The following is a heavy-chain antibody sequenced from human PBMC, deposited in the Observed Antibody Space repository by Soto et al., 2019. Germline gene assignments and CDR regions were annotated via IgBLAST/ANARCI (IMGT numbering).Heavy chain of an antibody. J-gene: IGHJ5*02. D-gene: IGHD3-9*01. CDR1: GYTFTSYY. CDR3: ARQELRYFDWLSPESWFDP. V-gene: IGHV1-46*01. Sequence: ASVKVSCKASGYTFTSYYMHWVRQAPGQGLEWMGIINPSGGSTSYAQKFQGRVTMTRDTSTSTVYMELSSLRSEDTAVYYCARQELRYFDWLSPESWFDPWGQGTLVTVSS. CDR2: INPSGGST.